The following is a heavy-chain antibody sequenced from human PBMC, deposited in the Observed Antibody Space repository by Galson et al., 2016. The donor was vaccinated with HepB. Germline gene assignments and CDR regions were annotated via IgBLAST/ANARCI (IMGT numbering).Heavy chain of an antibody. CDR2: IYPANSDT. CDR3: ARSPIYDLWTGYNDY. D-gene: IGHD3-3*01. J-gene: IGHJ4*02. CDR1: GYSFTTYW. V-gene: IGHV5-51*01. Sequence: QSGAEVKKPGESLKISCKGSGYSFTTYWIVWVRQMPGKGLEWMGIIYPANSDTRYSPSFQGQVTISADKSINTAYLQLSSLKASDTAIYYCARSPIYDLWTGYNDYWGQGTLVTVSS.